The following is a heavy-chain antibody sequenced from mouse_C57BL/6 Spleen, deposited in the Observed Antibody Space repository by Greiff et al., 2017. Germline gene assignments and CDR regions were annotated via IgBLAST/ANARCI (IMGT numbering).Heavy chain of an antibody. D-gene: IGHD1-1*01. CDR1: GYTFTSYW. CDR3: ARDYGSSHSWFAY. V-gene: IGHV1-55*01. J-gene: IGHJ3*01. Sequence: QVQLQQPGAELVKPGASVKMSCKASGYTFTSYWITWVKQRPGQGLEWIGDIYPGSGSTNYNEKFRSKATLTVDTSSSTAYMQLSSLTSEDSAVYYCARDYGSSHSWFAYWGQGTLVTVSA. CDR2: IYPGSGST.